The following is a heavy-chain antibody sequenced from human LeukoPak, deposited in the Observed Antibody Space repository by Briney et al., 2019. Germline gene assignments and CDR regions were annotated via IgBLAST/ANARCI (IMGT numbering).Heavy chain of an antibody. CDR3: ARDPYDSSGYRTYYFDY. J-gene: IGHJ4*02. CDR1: GFTFDDYG. D-gene: IGHD3-22*01. V-gene: IGHV3-20*04. CDR2: INWNGGST. Sequence: GGSLRLSCAASGFTFDDYGMSWVRQAPGKGLEWVSGINWNGGSTGYADSVRGRFTISRDNAKNSLYLQMNSLRAEDTALYYCARDPYDSSGYRTYYFDYWGQGTLVTVSS.